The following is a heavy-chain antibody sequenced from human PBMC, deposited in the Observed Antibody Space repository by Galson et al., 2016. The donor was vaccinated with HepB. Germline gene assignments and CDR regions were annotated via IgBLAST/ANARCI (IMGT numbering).Heavy chain of an antibody. D-gene: IGHD1/OR15-1a*01. V-gene: IGHV3-33*01. CDR2: LWNDGTTK. Sequence: SLRLSCAASGFTFSTYGMHWVRQAPGKGLEWVAILWNDGTTKHYADSVKGRFTISRDNSQNTLYLQMASLRAEDTAVYYCARDANWNKIYYYYVMDVWGQGPTVTVSS. J-gene: IGHJ6*02. CDR1: GFTFSTYG. CDR3: ARDANWNKIYYYYVMDV.